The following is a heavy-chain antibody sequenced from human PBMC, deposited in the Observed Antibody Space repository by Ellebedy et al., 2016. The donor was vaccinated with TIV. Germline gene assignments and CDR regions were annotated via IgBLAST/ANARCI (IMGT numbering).Heavy chain of an antibody. CDR3: ARGEDILYFDY. V-gene: IGHV4-39*01. Sequence: MPSETLSLTCSVSGCSVSSTSYYWACIRQPPGKGLEYIGSLHYSGSPYYNPSFKSRVTLSADTSKNQFSLNLRTVTAAATAVYYCARGEDILYFDYWGQGTLVTVSS. J-gene: IGHJ4*02. CDR2: LHYSGSP. CDR1: GCSVSSTSYY. D-gene: IGHD3-9*01.